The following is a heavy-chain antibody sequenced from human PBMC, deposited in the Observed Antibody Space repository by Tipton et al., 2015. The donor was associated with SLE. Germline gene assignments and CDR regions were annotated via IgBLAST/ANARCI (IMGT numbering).Heavy chain of an antibody. CDR3: VGQTIFGSLRALDY. V-gene: IGHV4-39*07. Sequence: TLSLTCTVSGASISSSSYYWGCIRQPPGKGLDWMGSIYYSGSTYYKPSLKSRVTISGDTSKNQFSLKLTSVTAADTAVYYCVGQTIFGSLRALDYWGLGTLVTVSS. CDR1: GASISSSSYY. D-gene: IGHD3-3*01. J-gene: IGHJ4*02. CDR2: IYYSGST.